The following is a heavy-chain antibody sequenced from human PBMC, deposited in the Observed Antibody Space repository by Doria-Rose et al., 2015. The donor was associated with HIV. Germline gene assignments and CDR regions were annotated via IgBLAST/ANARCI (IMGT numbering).Heavy chain of an antibody. CDR3: ARDFRRGGGMDV. Sequence: SGGGVVQPGRSLRLSCAASGFTLSSYGMHWVRQAPGKGLEWVALIWFDGSKKYYADSVKGRFSISTDNSKNTLYLQMNSLRAGDTAMYYCARDFRRGGGMDVWGQGTTVTVSS. CDR1: GFTLSSYG. V-gene: IGHV3-33*01. J-gene: IGHJ6*02. CDR2: IWFDGSKK.